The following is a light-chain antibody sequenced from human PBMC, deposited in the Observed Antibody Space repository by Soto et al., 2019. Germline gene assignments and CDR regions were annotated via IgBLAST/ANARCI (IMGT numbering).Light chain of an antibody. CDR1: QSVSSY. CDR3: QQRSNWPT. V-gene: IGKV3-11*01. CDR2: DAS. J-gene: IGKJ3*01. Sequence: EIVLTQSPATLSLSPGERATLSCRASQSVSSYLAWYQQKPGQAPRLLIYDASNRATGIPARFSGSGSGTNFTLTISSLEHEVFADYYCQQRSNWPTFGPGTKVDIK.